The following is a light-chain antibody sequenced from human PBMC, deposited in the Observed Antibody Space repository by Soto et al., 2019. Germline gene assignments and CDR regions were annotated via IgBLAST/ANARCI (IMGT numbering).Light chain of an antibody. CDR3: HQYYDSPRT. CDR2: KAS. J-gene: IGKJ5*01. Sequence: DIPMTQSPSTLSASLGDRGTIXXRASQSSSSWVAWYQQKPGTAPQIXCDKASSLERLGPSMFSGSGSVTYFTLTISRVQAEDVAVYYCHQYYDSPRTFGQGTRLEIK. V-gene: IGKV1-5*03. CDR1: QSSSSW.